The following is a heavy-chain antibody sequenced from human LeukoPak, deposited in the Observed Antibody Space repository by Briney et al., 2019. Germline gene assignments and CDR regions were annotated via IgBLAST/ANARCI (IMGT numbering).Heavy chain of an antibody. J-gene: IGHJ5*02. CDR3: ARGRKVPAATHWFDP. D-gene: IGHD2-2*01. CDR1: GGSISSYY. V-gene: IGHV4-59*01. Sequence: PSETLSLTCTVSGGSISSYYWSWIRQPPGKGLEWIGYIYHSGSTNYNPSLKSRVTISVDTSKNQFSLKLSSVTAADTAVYYCARGRKVPAATHWFDPWGQGTLVTVSS. CDR2: IYHSGST.